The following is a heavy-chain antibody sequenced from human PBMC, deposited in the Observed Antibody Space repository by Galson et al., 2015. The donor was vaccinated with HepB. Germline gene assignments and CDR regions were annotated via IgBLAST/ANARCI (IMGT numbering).Heavy chain of an antibody. CDR1: GDSVSSKFAT. D-gene: IGHD3-22*01. CDR2: TYYTSKWHN. CDR3: ARGQVRYYDSSGYYVVDY. Sequence: CAISGDSVSSKFATWNWIRQSPSRGLEWLGRTYYTSKWHNDYAISVKGRMSINPDTSNNDISLQVNSVTPEDTAVYYCARGQVRYYDSSGYYVVDYWGQGCPVTVSS. J-gene: IGHJ4*01. V-gene: IGHV6-1*01.